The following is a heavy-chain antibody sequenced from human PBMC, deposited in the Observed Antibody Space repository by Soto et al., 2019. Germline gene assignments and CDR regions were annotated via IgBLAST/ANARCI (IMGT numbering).Heavy chain of an antibody. CDR1: GFTFSSYW. D-gene: IGHD1-26*01. J-gene: IGHJ4*02. V-gene: IGHV3-74*01. CDR2: INSDGSST. Sequence: GGSLRLSCAASGFTFSSYWMHWVRQAPGKGLVWVSRINSDGSSTSYADSVKGRFTISRDNAKNTLYLQMNSLRAGDTAVYYCARGYGGSYDMAFDYWGQGTLVTVSS. CDR3: ARGYGGSYDMAFDY.